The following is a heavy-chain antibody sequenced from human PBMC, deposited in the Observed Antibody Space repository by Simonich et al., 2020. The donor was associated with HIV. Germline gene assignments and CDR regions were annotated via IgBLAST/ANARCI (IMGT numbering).Heavy chain of an antibody. D-gene: IGHD1-20*01. CDR3: AHYNGGAYGLPLV. Sequence: QITLTESGPPLVKPTQTLTLTCTFSGFSLSTSGVGVGWIRQPPGKAMAWLALIYLNDNKRYIPTLKSRLTITKDTSKNQVFLTMTNMDPVDTATYYCAHYNGGAYGLPLVWGKGTTVTVSS. V-gene: IGHV2-5*01. J-gene: IGHJ6*04. CDR1: GFSLSTSGVG. CDR2: IYLNDNK.